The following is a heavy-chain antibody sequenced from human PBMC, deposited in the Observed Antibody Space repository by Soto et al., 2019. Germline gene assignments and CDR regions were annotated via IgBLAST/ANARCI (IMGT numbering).Heavy chain of an antibody. CDR1: RFTFSTHE. Sequence: DVDLVESGGGTGQPGGSLRLSCATSRFTFSTHEMNWVRQAPGRGLEWIAKISGSGSTRNYADSVKGRFTISRDNDQRTVDLQMTSLRVEDTAVYYCARGGVYWGRGTRVTVS. CDR3: ARGGVY. J-gene: IGHJ4*02. CDR2: ISGSGSTR. V-gene: IGHV3-48*03.